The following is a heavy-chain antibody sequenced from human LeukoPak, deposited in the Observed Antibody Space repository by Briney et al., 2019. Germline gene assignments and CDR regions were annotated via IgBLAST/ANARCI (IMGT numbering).Heavy chain of an antibody. J-gene: IGHJ4*02. D-gene: IGHD6-13*01. Sequence: GGSLRLSCAASGFTFDDYDMSWVRQVPGKGLEWVSGIYWNGDSTGYADSVKGRFTISRDNAKNSLYLQMNSLRAEDTAVYYCASTYSSSWYTFPYWGQGTLVTVSS. V-gene: IGHV3-20*04. CDR1: GFTFDDYD. CDR3: ASTYSSSWYTFPY. CDR2: IYWNGDST.